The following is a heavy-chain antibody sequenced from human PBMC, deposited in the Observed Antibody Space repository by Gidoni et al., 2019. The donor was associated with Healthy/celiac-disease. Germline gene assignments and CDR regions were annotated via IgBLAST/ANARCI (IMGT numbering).Heavy chain of an antibody. V-gene: IGHV1-69*01. CDR2: IIPIFGTA. CDR1: GGTFSSYA. D-gene: IGHD3-22*01. J-gene: IGHJ3*02. Sequence: QVQLVQSGAEVKKPGSSVKVSCKASGGTFSSYAISWVRQAPGQGLEWMGGIIPIFGTANYAQKFQGRVTITADESTSTAYMELSSLRSEDTAVYYCARGASKIYYDSSGYYYDAFDIWGQGTMVTVSS. CDR3: ARGASKIYYDSSGYYYDAFDI.